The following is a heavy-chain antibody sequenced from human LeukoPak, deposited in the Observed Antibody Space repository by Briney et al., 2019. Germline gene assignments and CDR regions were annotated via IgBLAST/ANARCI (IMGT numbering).Heavy chain of an antibody. Sequence: GGSLRLSCVASGFTFSSHGMNWVRQAPGKGLGWVSGIIPSGHTTYYADSVKGRFTISRDNAKNSLYLQMNSLRAEDTAVYYCAELGITMIGGVWGKGTTVTISS. CDR1: GFTFSSHG. V-gene: IGHV3-48*04. CDR3: AELGITMIGGV. CDR2: IIPSGHTT. D-gene: IGHD3-10*02. J-gene: IGHJ6*04.